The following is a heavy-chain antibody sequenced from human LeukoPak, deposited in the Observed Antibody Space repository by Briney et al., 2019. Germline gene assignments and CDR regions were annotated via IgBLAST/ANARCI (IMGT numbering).Heavy chain of an antibody. D-gene: IGHD2-8*01. CDR3: AKGYTNGVNQEVWLDP. J-gene: IGHJ5*02. CDR1: GGSISSRSYS. V-gene: IGHV4-39*07. Sequence: PSETPSLTCIVSGGSISSRSYSWAWIRQPPAKGLEWIGSLFSTSGQTYYNPALKRRVTMSVDTAKNQFSLRLNSVTAADTAMYYCAKGYTNGVNQEVWLDPWGQGILVTVSS. CDR2: LFSTSGQT.